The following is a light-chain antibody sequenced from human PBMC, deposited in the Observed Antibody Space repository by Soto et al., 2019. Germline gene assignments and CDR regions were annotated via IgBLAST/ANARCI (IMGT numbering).Light chain of an antibody. CDR3: SSFTSSSTWV. CDR1: SNDFGSYNR. Sequence: QSALTQHPSVSGSPGQSVTISCTGTSNDFGSYNRVSWFQQPPGTAPKLMIYEVTHRPSGVPDRFSGSKSGNTASLTISGLQAEDEADYYCSSFTSSSTWVFGGGTKLTV. J-gene: IGLJ3*02. V-gene: IGLV2-18*02. CDR2: EVT.